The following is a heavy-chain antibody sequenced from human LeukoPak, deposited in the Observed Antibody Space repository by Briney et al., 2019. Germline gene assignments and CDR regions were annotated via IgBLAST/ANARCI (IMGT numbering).Heavy chain of an antibody. J-gene: IGHJ4*02. V-gene: IGHV4-39*07. Sequence: SETRSLTCTVSGGSISSSSYYWGWIRQPPGKGLEWIGSIYYSGRTYYNPSLKSRVTISVDTSKNHFSLKLSSVTAADTAVYYCARDDPYSSGSNFDYWGQGTLATVSS. CDR3: ARDDPYSSGSNFDY. D-gene: IGHD6-19*01. CDR1: GGSISSSSYY. CDR2: IYYSGRT.